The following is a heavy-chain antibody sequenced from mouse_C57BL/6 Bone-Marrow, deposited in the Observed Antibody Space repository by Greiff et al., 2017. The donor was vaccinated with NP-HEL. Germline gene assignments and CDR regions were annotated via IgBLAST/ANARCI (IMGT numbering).Heavy chain of an antibody. J-gene: IGHJ3*01. CDR2: IHPNSGST. CDR1: GYTFTSYW. D-gene: IGHD1-1*01. CDR3: ARSRSPYGSRFAY. Sequence: VQLVESGAELVKPGASVKLSCKASGYTFTSYWMHWVKQRPGQGLEWIGMIHPNSGSTNYNEKFKSKATLTVDKSSSTAYMQLSSLTSEDSAVYYCARSRSPYGSRFAYWGQGTLVTVSA. V-gene: IGHV1-64*01.